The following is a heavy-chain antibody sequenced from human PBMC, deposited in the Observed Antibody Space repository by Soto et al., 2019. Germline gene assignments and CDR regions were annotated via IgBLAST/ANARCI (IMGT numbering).Heavy chain of an antibody. CDR3: AREIPSPTAFDI. CDR2: MNPNSGNT. CDR1: GYTFTSYD. J-gene: IGHJ3*02. V-gene: IGHV1-8*01. Sequence: ASVKVSCKASGYTFTSYDINWVRQATGQGLEWMGWMNPNSGNTNYAQKFQGRVTMTRNTSISTAYMELSSLRSDDTAVYYCAREIPSPTAFDIWGQGTMVTVSS. D-gene: IGHD2-2*02.